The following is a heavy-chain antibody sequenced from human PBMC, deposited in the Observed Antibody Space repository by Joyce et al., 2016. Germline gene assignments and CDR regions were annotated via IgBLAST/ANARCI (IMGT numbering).Heavy chain of an antibody. CDR3: ARDRATYPPERGFDI. CDR2: MDHSGGT. V-gene: IGHV4-59*01. Sequence: QVQLQESGPGLVRPSETLSLTCNVSGGSISNYYWSWIRQPPGKGLEWLGFMDHSGGTNYTPSLKSRVTISVDTSKTQFSLKLSSASAADTAVYYCARDRATYPPERGFDIWGQGTMVTVSS. CDR1: GGSISNYY. J-gene: IGHJ3*02.